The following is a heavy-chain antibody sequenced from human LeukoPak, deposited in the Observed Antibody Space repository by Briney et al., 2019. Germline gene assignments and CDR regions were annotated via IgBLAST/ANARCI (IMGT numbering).Heavy chain of an antibody. CDR3: ATADSSGATYFDY. Sequence: GGSLRLSCAASGFTFSSYSMNWVRQAPGKGLEWVSFISSSSSYIYYTDSVKGRFTISRDNAKNSLYLQLNSLRAEDTALYYCATADSSGATYFDYWGQGTLVTVSS. CDR2: ISSSSSYI. J-gene: IGHJ4*02. V-gene: IGHV3-21*01. CDR1: GFTFSSYS. D-gene: IGHD3-22*01.